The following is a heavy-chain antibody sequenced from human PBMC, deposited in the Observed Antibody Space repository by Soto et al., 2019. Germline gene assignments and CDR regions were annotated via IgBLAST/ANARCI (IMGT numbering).Heavy chain of an antibody. D-gene: IGHD4-4*01. CDR2: IKSKGGGATK. Sequence: EVQLVESGGGLVKPGDSLRLSCAVSGLKFSDAWMNWVRQAPGKGLEWVGRIKSKGGGATKDYAAPVKGRFAISRDDSRDTLYLQMNSLKIEDTDGYYCAWDNSGRFRTDHWGQGTLVTVS. V-gene: IGHV3-15*07. J-gene: IGHJ4*02. CDR3: AWDNSGRFRTDH. CDR1: GLKFSDAW.